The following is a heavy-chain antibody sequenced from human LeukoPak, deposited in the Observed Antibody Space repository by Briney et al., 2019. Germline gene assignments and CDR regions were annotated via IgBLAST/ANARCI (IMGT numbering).Heavy chain of an antibody. CDR3: AGGRLRADSSRYDY. V-gene: IGHV1-8*03. J-gene: IGHJ4*02. Sequence: GASVKVSRKASGYTFTSYDINWVRQATGQGLEWMGWMNPNSGNTGYAQKFQGRVTIARNTSISTAYMELSSLRSEDTAVYYCAGGRLRADSSRYDYWGQGTLVTVSS. CDR2: MNPNSGNT. D-gene: IGHD3-22*01. CDR1: GYTFTSYD.